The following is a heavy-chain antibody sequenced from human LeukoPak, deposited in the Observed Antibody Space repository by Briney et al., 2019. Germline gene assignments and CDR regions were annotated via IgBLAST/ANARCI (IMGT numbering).Heavy chain of an antibody. J-gene: IGHJ5*02. Sequence: ASVKVSCKASGYTFTSYDINWVRQATGQGLEWMGWMNPNSGNTGYAQEFQGRVTMTRNTSISTAYMELSSLRSEDTAVYYCARSKTRSSSWYRNWFDPWGQGTLVTVSS. V-gene: IGHV1-8*01. D-gene: IGHD6-13*01. CDR3: ARSKTRSSSWYRNWFDP. CDR2: MNPNSGNT. CDR1: GYTFTSYD.